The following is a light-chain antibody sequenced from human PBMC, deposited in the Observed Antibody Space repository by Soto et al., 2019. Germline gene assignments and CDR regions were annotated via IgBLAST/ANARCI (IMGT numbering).Light chain of an antibody. CDR3: CSYAGSSTAI. CDR2: EGS. CDR1: SSDVGSDNL. J-gene: IGLJ2*01. Sequence: QSVLTQPASVSGSPGQSITISCTGTSSDVGSDNLVSWYQQHPGKAPKLMIYEGSKRPSGVSNRFSGSKSGNTASLTISGLQAEDEADYYCCSYAGSSTAIFGGGTKVPS. V-gene: IGLV2-23*01.